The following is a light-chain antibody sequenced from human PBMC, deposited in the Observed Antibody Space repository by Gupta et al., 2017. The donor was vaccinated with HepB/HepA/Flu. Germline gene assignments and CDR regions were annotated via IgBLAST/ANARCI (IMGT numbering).Light chain of an antibody. CDR1: NPNIGAGFD. Sequence: SVLTQPPSVSGAPGQRTSLSCIGSNPNIGAGFDVHWFQQVPGTAPQLLVYGNNNRPSGVPDRFSASKSGTSASLAITGLQAEDEADYYCQSYDISLSAYVIFGGGTKLTVL. CDR2: GNN. CDR3: QSYDISLSAYVI. V-gene: IGLV1-40*01. J-gene: IGLJ2*01.